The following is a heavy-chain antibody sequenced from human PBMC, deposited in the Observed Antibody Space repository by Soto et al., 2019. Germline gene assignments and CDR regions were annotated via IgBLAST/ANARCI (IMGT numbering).Heavy chain of an antibody. CDR1: GGFVSSGSYH. J-gene: IGHJ5*01. CDR3: ASHLELTVFDC. D-gene: IGHD4-17*01. CDR2: ISYSGNT. Sequence: ETLSLTCSVSGGFVSSGSYHWSWLRQSPGKGLEWIGYISYSGNTEDNPSLESRVTMSLETSTNQFSMSLSSVTAADTAIYYCASHLELTVFDCRALRTLDTGSS. V-gene: IGHV4-61*01.